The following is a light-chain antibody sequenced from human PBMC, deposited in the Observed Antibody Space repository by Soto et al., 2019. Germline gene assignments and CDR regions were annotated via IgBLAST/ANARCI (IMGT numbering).Light chain of an antibody. J-gene: IGLJ1*01. CDR1: SSDVGGYNY. V-gene: IGLV2-14*01. CDR3: SSYTSSNTQV. Sequence: QSALTQPASVSGSPGQSITISCTGTSSDVGGYNYVSWYQQYPGQAPKLMIYEVSNRPSGVSNRLSGSKSGNTASLTISGLQAEDEADYYCSSYTSSNTQVFGTGTKVTVL. CDR2: EVS.